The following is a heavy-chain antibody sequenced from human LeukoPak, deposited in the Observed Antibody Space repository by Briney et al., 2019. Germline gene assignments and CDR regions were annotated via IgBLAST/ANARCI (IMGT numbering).Heavy chain of an antibody. CDR2: ISAYNGNT. D-gene: IGHD6-13*01. V-gene: IGHV1-18*04. CDR3: ARVKRSIAAAGTPCWFDP. CDR1: GYTFTSYG. Sequence: GASVKVSCKASGYTFTSYGISWVRQAPGQGLEWIGWISAYNGNTNYAQKLQGRVTMTTDTSTSTAYMELRGLRSDDTAVYYCARVKRSIAAAGTPCWFDPWGQGTLVTVSS. J-gene: IGHJ5*02.